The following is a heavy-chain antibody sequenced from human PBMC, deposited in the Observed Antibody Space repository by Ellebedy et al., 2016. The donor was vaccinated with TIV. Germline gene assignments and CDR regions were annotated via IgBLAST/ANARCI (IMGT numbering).Heavy chain of an antibody. CDR1: GDSVSSNSAA. V-gene: IGHV6-1*01. Sequence: MLSETLSLTCAISGDSVSSNSAAWNWIRQSPSRGLEWLGRTYYRSKWYNDYAVSVKSRITINPDTSKNLFSLQLNSVTPKDTAVYYCVRGQLLLYPTGWFDPWGQGILVTVSS. CDR3: VRGQLLLYPTGWFDP. J-gene: IGHJ5*02. CDR2: TYYRSKWYN. D-gene: IGHD2-2*02.